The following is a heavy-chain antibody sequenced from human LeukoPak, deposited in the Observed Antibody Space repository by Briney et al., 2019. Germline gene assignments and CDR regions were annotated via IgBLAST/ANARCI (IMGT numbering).Heavy chain of an antibody. V-gene: IGHV3-23*01. CDR1: GFTFSSYA. J-gene: IGHJ4*02. D-gene: IGHD3-22*01. Sequence: GGSLRLSCAASGFTFSSYAMSWVRQAPGKGLEWVSAISGSGGSTYYADSVKGRFTISSDNSKNTLYLQMNSLRAEDTAVYYCAKDWSPYDSSGYYEGDYYFDYWGQGTLVTVSS. CDR2: ISGSGGST. CDR3: AKDWSPYDSSGYYEGDYYFDY.